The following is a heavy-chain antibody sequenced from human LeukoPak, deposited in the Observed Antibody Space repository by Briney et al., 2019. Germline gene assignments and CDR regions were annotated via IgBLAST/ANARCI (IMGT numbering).Heavy chain of an antibody. CDR1: GYTFTSSA. J-gene: IGHJ4*02. CDR3: AADRYDSSGYYHFDY. V-gene: IGHV1-58*02. Sequence: GASVKVSCKASGYTFTSSAMQWVRQARGQRLERIGWIVVGSGNTNYARKFQERVTITRDMSTSTAYMELSSLRSEDTAVYYCAADRYDSSGYYHFDYWGQGTLVTVSS. CDR2: IVVGSGNT. D-gene: IGHD3-22*01.